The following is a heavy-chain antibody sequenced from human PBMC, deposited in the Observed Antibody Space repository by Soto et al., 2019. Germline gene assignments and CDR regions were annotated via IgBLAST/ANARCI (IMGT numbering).Heavy chain of an antibody. CDR1: GFTFSTYA. D-gene: IGHD6-13*01. Sequence: PGGSLRLSCAASGFTFSTYAMSWVRQAPGKGLEWVSTIGGSGGTTYYADSVKGRFTISRDNSKNTLYLHMSRLRVEDTAVYYCAKPGSSSWYNAWGQGTLVTVSS. CDR2: IGGSGGTT. CDR3: AKPGSSSWYNA. J-gene: IGHJ5*02. V-gene: IGHV3-23*01.